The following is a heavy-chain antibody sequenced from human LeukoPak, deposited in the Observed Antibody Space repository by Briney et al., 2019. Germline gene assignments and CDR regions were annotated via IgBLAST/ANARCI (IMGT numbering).Heavy chain of an antibody. CDR1: GGSFSGYY. D-gene: IGHD5-12*01. J-gene: IGHJ4*02. CDR2: INHRGST. Sequence: SETLSLTCAVYGGSFSGYYWSWIRQPPGKGLEWIGEINHRGSTNYNPSLKSRVTVSVDTSKNQFSLKLSSVTAADTAVYYCARVYSGYDAEIDYWGQGTLVTVSS. V-gene: IGHV4-34*01. CDR3: ARVYSGYDAEIDY.